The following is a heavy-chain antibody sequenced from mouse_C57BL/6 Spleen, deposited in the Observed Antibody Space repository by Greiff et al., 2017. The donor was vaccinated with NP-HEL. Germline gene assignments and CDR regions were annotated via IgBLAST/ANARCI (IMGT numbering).Heavy chain of an antibody. V-gene: IGHV1-18*01. CDR2: INPNNGGT. CDR1: GYTFTDYN. D-gene: IGHD2-3*01. Sequence: VQLKESGPELVKPGASVKIPCKASGYTFTDYNMDWVKQSHGKSLEWIGDINPNNGGTIYNQKFKGKATLTVDKSSSTAYMELRSLTSEDTAVYYCARIYDGYYYIDYWGQGTTLTVSS. J-gene: IGHJ2*01. CDR3: ARIYDGYYYIDY.